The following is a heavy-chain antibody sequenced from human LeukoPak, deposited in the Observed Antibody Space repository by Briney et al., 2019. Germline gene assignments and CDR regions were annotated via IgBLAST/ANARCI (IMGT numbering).Heavy chain of an antibody. V-gene: IGHV3-23*01. J-gene: IGHJ4*02. CDR3: AKGYSGYDWYFDY. CDR2: ISGSGGST. CDR1: GFTFSSYG. Sequence: GGSLRLSCAASGFTFSSYGMSWVRQAPGKGLEWVSAISGSGGSTYYADSVKGRFTISRDNSKNTLYLQMNSLRAEGTAVYYCAKGYSGYDWYFDYWGQGTLVTVSS. D-gene: IGHD5-12*01.